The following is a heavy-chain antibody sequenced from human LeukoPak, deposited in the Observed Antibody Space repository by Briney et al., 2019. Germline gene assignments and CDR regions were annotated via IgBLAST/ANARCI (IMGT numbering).Heavy chain of an antibody. Sequence: SVKVSCKASGGTFITYAISWVRQAPGQGLEWMGGIIPIFGTPNYAQKFQGRVTINADESTSTAYMELSSLRSEDTAVYYCARGYRGYDPNTKLRLDYHYHGMDVWGQGTTVTVSS. CDR3: ARGYRGYDPNTKLRLDYHYHGMDV. V-gene: IGHV1-69*13. CDR2: IIPIFGTP. D-gene: IGHD5-12*01. J-gene: IGHJ6*02. CDR1: GGTFITYA.